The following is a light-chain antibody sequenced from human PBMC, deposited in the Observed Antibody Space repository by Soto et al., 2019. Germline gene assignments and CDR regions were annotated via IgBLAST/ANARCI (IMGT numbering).Light chain of an antibody. J-gene: IGLJ1*01. Sequence: QSVLTQPPSASGSPGQSVTISCTGTSSDVGGYNYVSWYQQHPGKAPKLMISEVSKRPSGVPDRFSGSKSGNTASLTVSGLQAEDEADYYCSSYAGSNKLGVFGTGTKLTVL. CDR1: SSDVGGYNY. CDR3: SSYAGSNKLGV. CDR2: EVS. V-gene: IGLV2-8*01.